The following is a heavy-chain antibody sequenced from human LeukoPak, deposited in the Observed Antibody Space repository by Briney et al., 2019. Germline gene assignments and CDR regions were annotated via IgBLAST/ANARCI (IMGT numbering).Heavy chain of an antibody. D-gene: IGHD2-21*01. V-gene: IGHV3-23*01. CDR1: GFTFSSYT. Sequence: GGSLRLSCAASGFTFSSYTMTWVRQAPGEGLEWVSGISGSGDTTYYADSVKGRFTISRDNSKNTLYLQMNSLRAEDTAVYYCARAIHMGSADYWGQGTLVTVSS. CDR3: ARAIHMGSADY. J-gene: IGHJ4*02. CDR2: ISGSGDTT.